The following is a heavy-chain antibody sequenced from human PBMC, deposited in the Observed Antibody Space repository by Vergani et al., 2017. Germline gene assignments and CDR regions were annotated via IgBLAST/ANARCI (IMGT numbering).Heavy chain of an antibody. Sequence: QLQLQESGSGLVKPSQTLSLTCAVSGDSITNGGFSWHWIRQPPGKGPEWIGYIFPSGNSDYNPSLKNRVSISLDKSKNQFSLWVNSVTAADTAVYFCARMGGYDEGDAFRIGYFDSWGPGILVTVSS. D-gene: IGHD3-22*01. CDR3: ARMGGYDEGDAFRIGYFDS. CDR2: IFPSGNS. V-gene: IGHV4-30-2*01. J-gene: IGHJ4*02. CDR1: GDSITNGGFS.